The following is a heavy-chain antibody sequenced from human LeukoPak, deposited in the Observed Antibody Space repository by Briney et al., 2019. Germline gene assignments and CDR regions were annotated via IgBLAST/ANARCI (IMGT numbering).Heavy chain of an antibody. J-gene: IGHJ4*02. CDR2: FDLEDGET. Sequence: GASVTVSCKVSGYTLTELSIHWVRLAPGKRLEWMGGFDLEDGETIYAQKFQGRVTMTEDTSTYTANMELSSLRSDDTAVYYCATGGTYYYANTSCHAFDYWGQGTLLTVSS. CDR3: ATGGTYYYANTSCHAFDY. V-gene: IGHV1-24*01. D-gene: IGHD3-10*01. CDR1: GYTLTELS.